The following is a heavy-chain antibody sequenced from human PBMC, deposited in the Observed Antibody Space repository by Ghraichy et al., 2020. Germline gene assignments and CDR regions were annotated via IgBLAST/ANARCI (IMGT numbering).Heavy chain of an antibody. CDR1: GGSISSSSYY. V-gene: IGHV4-39*01. CDR2: IYYSGST. Sequence: SETLSLTCTVSGGSISSSSYYWGWIRQPPGKGLEWIGSIYYSGSTYYNPSLKSRVTISVDTSKNQFSLKLSSVTAADTAVYYCARLVYGGSYFGPPSYSFDYWGQGTLVTVSS. D-gene: IGHD1-26*01. CDR3: ARLVYGGSYFGPPSYSFDY. J-gene: IGHJ4*02.